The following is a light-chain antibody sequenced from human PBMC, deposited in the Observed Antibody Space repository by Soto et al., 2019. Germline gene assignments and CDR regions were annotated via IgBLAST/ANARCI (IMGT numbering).Light chain of an antibody. CDR1: NGHSGFT. J-gene: IGLJ2*01. CDR3: QTWGTAPL. V-gene: IGLV4-69*01. Sequence: QPVLTQSPSASASLGASVTLTCTLNNGHSGFTIAWHQQQPEKGPRYLMKLNNDGSLNKGDGIPDRFSASSSGAERYLTISNLQSDDEADYYCQTWGTAPLFGGGTKLTVL. CDR2: LNNDGSL.